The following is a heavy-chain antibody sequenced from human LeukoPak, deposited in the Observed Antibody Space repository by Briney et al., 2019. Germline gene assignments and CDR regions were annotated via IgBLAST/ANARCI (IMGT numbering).Heavy chain of an antibody. D-gene: IGHD6-13*01. CDR2: VYYSGST. CDR3: VSRLGYSSSWYYGMDV. CDR1: GGSISSYY. Sequence: PTETLSLTCTVSGGSISSYYWSWIRQPPGKGLEWIGYVYYSGSTDYNPSLKSRVTISVDTSKNQFSLNLTSVTAADTAAYYCVSRLGYSSSWYYGMDVWGQGTTVTVSS. V-gene: IGHV4-59*08. J-gene: IGHJ6*02.